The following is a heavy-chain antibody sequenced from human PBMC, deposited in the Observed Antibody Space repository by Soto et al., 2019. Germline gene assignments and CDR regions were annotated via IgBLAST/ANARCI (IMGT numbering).Heavy chain of an antibody. CDR2: INGDGSEA. V-gene: IGHV3-7*01. CDR1: GFTFSTSW. CDR3: SAGFPPDY. Sequence: EVQLVESGGVLVQPGGSLRVSCAASGFTFSTSWMNWVRQAPGKGLEWVANINGDGSEAYYVDSVRGRFTISRDNVKNKLFLQMDSLRDEDTAVYYCSAGFPPDYWGQGTLVTVSS. D-gene: IGHD3-10*01. J-gene: IGHJ4*02.